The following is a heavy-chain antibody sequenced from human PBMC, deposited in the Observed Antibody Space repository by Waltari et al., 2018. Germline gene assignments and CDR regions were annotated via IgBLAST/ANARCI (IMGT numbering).Heavy chain of an antibody. CDR1: GGTFSSYA. Sequence: QVQLVQSGAEVKKPGSSVKVSCKASGGTFSSYAIRWVRQAPGQGLEWMGGIIPIFGTANYAQKFQGRVTITADESTSTAYMELSSLRSEDTAVYYCARDLRGYCSSTSCPGGMDVWGQGTTVTVSS. CDR3: ARDLRGYCSSTSCPGGMDV. V-gene: IGHV1-69*01. CDR2: IIPIFGTA. J-gene: IGHJ6*02. D-gene: IGHD2-2*01.